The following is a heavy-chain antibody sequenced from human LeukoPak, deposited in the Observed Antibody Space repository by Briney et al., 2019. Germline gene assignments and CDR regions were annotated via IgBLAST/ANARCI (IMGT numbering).Heavy chain of an antibody. Sequence: GGSLRLSCAASGFTFSSYAMSWVRQAPGKGLEWVGFIRTKPSGGTTEFAASVKGRFTISRDDSKSIASLQMDSLRSEDTAVYYCARRGFTHGYLDFWGQGTLVTVSS. CDR1: GFTFSSYA. J-gene: IGHJ4*02. D-gene: IGHD5-18*01. CDR2: IRTKPSGGTT. V-gene: IGHV3-49*04. CDR3: ARRGFTHGYLDF.